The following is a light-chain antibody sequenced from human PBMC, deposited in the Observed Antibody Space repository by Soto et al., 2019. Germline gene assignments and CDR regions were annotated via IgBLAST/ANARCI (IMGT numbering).Light chain of an antibody. CDR2: GNS. V-gene: IGLV1-40*01. CDR3: QSYDSSLSAL. CDR1: SSNIGAGFD. J-gene: IGLJ1*01. Sequence: QSVLTQPPSVSGAPGQRVTISCTGSSSNIGAGFDVYWYQQLPGTAPKLLIYGNSNRPSGVPDRFSGSKSGTSASLAITGLQAEDEADYYCQSYDSSLSALFGTRTKLTVL.